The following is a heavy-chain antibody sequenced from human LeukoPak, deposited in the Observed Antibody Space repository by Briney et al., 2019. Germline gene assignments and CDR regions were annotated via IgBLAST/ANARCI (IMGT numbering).Heavy chain of an antibody. V-gene: IGHV3-21*01. D-gene: IGHD6-19*01. CDR2: ISTSSSYI. Sequence: GGSLRLSCAASGFTFSSYSMNWVRQAPRKGLEWVSSISTSSSYIYYADSLKGRFTISRDNAKNSLYLQMNSLRAEDTAVYYCARGHVAVAAHDDAFDIRGQGTMVTVSS. J-gene: IGHJ3*02. CDR3: ARGHVAVAAHDDAFDI. CDR1: GFTFSSYS.